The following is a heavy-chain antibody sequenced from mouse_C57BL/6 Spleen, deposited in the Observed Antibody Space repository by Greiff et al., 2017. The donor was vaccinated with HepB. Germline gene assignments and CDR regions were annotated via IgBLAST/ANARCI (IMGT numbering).Heavy chain of an antibody. CDR1: GYTFTSYW. CDR2: IDPSDSYT. V-gene: IGHV1-69*01. CDR3: ARSDLSWFAY. Sequence: QVHVKQPGAELVMPGASVKLSCKASGYTFTSYWMHWVKQRPGQGLEWIGEIDPSDSYTNYNQKFKGKSTLTVDKSSSTAYMQLSSLTSEDSAVYYCARSDLSWFAYWGQGTLVTVSA. J-gene: IGHJ3*01.